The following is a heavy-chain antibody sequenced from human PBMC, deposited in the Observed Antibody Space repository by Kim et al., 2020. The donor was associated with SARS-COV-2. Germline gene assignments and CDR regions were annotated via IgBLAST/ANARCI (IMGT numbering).Heavy chain of an antibody. CDR3: ARVLGVGQGVVNFDY. Sequence: PSLKSRVTISVDTSKNQFSLKLSSVTAADTAVYYCARVLGVGQGVVNFDYWGQGTLVTVSS. D-gene: IGHD3-10*01. V-gene: IGHV4-59*01. J-gene: IGHJ4*02.